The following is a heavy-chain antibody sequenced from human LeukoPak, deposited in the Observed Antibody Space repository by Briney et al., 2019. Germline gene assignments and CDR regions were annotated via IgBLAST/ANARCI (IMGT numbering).Heavy chain of an antibody. J-gene: IGHJ4*02. V-gene: IGHV4-34*01. D-gene: IGHD6-13*01. Sequence: SETLSLTCAVYGGPFSGYYWSWIRQPPGKGLEWIGEINHSGSTNYNPSLKSRVTISVDTSKNQFSLKLSSVTAADTAVYYCATDGAPPGIAAAGTPLYYWGQGTLVTVSS. CDR3: ATDGAPPGIAAAGTPLYY. CDR1: GGPFSGYY. CDR2: INHSGST.